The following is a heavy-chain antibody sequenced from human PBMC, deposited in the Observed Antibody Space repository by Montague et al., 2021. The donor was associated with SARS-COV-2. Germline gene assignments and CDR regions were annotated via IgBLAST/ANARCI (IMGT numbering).Heavy chain of an antibody. CDR3: VRVPYRLLFVPRYYGMDV. D-gene: IGHD2-2*01. CDR1: GGSFSGYY. Sequence: SETLSLTCAVYGGSFSGYYWSWIRQPPGEGLEWIAEISHSGSTSYNPSLKSRVTISVDTPKNQFSLKLSSATAADTAVYYCVRVPYRLLFVPRYYGMDVWGQGTTVTVSS. CDR2: ISHSGST. J-gene: IGHJ6*02. V-gene: IGHV4-34*01.